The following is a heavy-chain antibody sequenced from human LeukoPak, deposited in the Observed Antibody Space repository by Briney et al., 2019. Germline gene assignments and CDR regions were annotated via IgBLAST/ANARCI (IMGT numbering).Heavy chain of an antibody. CDR2: IYYSGST. V-gene: IGHV4-59*01. CDR1: GGSISSYY. Sequence: SETLSLTCTVSGGSISSYYWSWIRQPPGKGLEWIGYIYYSGSTNYNPSLKSRVTISVDTSKNQFSLKLSSVTAADTAVYYCARGSGSYFPLSWFDPWGQGTLVTVSS. D-gene: IGHD1-26*01. CDR3: ARGSGSYFPLSWFDP. J-gene: IGHJ5*02.